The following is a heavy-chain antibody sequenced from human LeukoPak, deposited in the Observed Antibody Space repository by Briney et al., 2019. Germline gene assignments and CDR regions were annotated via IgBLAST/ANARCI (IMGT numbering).Heavy chain of an antibody. Sequence: GGSLRLSCAASGFTFDDYGMSWVRQAPGKGLEWVSGINWNGGSTGYADSVKGRFTISRDNAKNSLYVQMNSLRAEDTALYYCARSYYYDSSGYSRPFDHWGQGTLVTVSS. CDR3: ARSYYYDSSGYSRPFDH. D-gene: IGHD3-22*01. CDR1: GFTFDDYG. V-gene: IGHV3-20*04. CDR2: INWNGGST. J-gene: IGHJ4*02.